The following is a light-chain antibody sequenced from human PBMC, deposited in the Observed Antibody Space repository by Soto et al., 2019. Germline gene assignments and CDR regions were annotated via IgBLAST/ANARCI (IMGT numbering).Light chain of an antibody. CDR2: AAS. V-gene: IGKV3-15*01. CDR3: QQYDNWWT. J-gene: IGKJ1*01. CDR1: QSVSSN. Sequence: EIVITQSPATLSVSPGERATLSFRTSQSVSSNLAWYQQKPGQAPRVLIYAASTRATGIPDRFSGSGSGTEFTLTISSLHSEDFGVYYCQQYDNWWTFGQGTKVDIK.